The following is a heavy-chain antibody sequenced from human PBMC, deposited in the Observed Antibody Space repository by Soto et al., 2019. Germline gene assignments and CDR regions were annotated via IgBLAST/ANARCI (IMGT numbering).Heavy chain of an antibody. CDR1: GYSISSSNW. CDR3: ARMRCSGGSCYHPPYYHMDV. Sequence: SETLSLTCAVSGYSISSSNWWGWIRQPPGKGLEWIGYIYYSGSAYYNPSLKSRVTMSVDTSKNQFSLKLSSVTAVDTAVYYCARMRCSGGSCYHPPYYHMDVWGKGTTVTVSS. V-gene: IGHV4-28*01. CDR2: IYYSGSA. D-gene: IGHD2-15*01. J-gene: IGHJ6*03.